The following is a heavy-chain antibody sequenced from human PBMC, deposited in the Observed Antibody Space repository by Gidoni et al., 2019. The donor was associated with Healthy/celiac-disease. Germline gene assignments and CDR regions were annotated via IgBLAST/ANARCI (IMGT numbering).Heavy chain of an antibody. CDR3: ARAHFAYSSSSVDHYYYGRDV. CDR1: GYSFTSYW. D-gene: IGHD6-6*01. V-gene: IGHV5-10-1*03. Sequence: EVQLVQSGAEVKKPGESLRISCKGSGYSFTSYWISWVRQMPGKGLEWMGRIDPSDSYTNYSPSFQGHVTISADKSISTAYLQWSSLKASDTAMYYCARAHFAYSSSSVDHYYYGRDVWGQGTTVTVSS. J-gene: IGHJ6*02. CDR2: IDPSDSYT.